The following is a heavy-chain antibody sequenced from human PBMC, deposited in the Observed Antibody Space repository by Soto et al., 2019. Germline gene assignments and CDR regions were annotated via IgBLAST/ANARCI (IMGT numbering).Heavy chain of an antibody. D-gene: IGHD6-19*01. J-gene: IGHJ4*02. V-gene: IGHV3-30*18. CDR1: GFTFSNYG. Sequence: QVQLVESGGGVVQPGRSLRLSCAASGFTFSNYGMHWVRQAPGKGLEWVAVISYDGSNKYYADSVKGRFTISRNNPKHTLNLQMNSLRAEDTAVYYCAKDMTLTAVAGVFDYWGQVALVTVSS. CDR2: ISYDGSNK. CDR3: AKDMTLTAVAGVFDY.